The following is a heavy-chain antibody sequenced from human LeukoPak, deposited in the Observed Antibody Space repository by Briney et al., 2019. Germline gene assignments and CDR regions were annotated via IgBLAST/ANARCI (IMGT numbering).Heavy chain of an antibody. J-gene: IGHJ4*02. CDR3: ARLSKGRYFDYIFDH. CDR2: TYYTGST. D-gene: IGHD3-9*01. CDR1: GGSVSSYEYY. V-gene: IGHV4-39*01. Sequence: PSETLSLTCTVSGGSVSSYEYYWGWIRQPPGQCLEWIGNTYYTGSTYYNPSLRSRVTMSVDTSKNQFSLKMSSVTAADTAVYYCARLSKGRYFDYIFDHWGQGTVVTVSS.